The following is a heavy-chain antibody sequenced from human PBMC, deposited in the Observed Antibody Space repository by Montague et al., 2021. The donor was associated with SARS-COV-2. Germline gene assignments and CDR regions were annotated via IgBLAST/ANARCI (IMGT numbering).Heavy chain of an antibody. J-gene: IGHJ4*02. D-gene: IGHD3-22*01. CDR3: ARGYDSSGYQY. V-gene: IGHV3-7*05. Sequence: SLRLSCAASGFTFSTFWMTWVRQVPGKGLEWVANIKQDGGEKYYVDSVKGRFTISRDNAKNSLYLQLDSLRAEDTAVYYCARGYDSSGYQYWGQGTLVTVSS. CDR1: GFTFSTFW. CDR2: IKQDGGEK.